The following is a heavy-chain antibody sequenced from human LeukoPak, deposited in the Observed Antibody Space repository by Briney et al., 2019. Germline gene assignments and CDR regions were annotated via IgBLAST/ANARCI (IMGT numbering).Heavy chain of an antibody. CDR3: GRGGTSYQRRDLFGY. D-gene: IGHD1-1*01. Sequence: GGSLRHSCVASGFTFNTYNMNWVRQAPGKGLQWVSSISSGSSYIYYKDSMKGRFTISRDNARNSLYLQMNSLRAEDTAVYYCGRGGTSYQRRDLFGYWGQGALVTVSS. V-gene: IGHV3-21*01. CDR1: GFTFNTYN. CDR2: ISSGSSYI. J-gene: IGHJ4*02.